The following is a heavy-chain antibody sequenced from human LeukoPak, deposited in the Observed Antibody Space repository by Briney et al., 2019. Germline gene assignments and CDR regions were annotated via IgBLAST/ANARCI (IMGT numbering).Heavy chain of an antibody. CDR1: GGSFSGYY. CDR3: ASPGIVAAGTDRGFDY. V-gene: IGHV4-34*01. CDR2: INHSGST. D-gene: IGHD6-13*01. J-gene: IGHJ4*02. Sequence: TSETLSLTCAVFGGSFSGYYWSCIRQTPGKGLEWIGEINHSGSTHYNPSLKSRVTISADTSKNQLSLKLSSVTAADTAVYYCASPGIVAAGTDRGFDYWGQGTLVTVSS.